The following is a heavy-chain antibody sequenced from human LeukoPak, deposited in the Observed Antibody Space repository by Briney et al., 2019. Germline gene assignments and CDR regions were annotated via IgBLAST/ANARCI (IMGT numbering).Heavy chain of an antibody. CDR1: GIILSNYW. V-gene: IGHV3-74*01. J-gene: IGHJ4*02. Sequence: VGSLRLSCAVSGIILSNYWMHWVRQARGRGREGVSRINSEGSGTSYADSVKGRFTISRDNAKNTLFLQMNSLRAEDTAVYYCGSVFDYWGQGALVTVSS. CDR2: INSEGSGT. CDR3: GSVFDY.